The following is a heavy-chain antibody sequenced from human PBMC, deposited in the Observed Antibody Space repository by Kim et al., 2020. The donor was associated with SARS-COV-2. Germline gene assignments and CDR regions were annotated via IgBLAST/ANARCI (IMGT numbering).Heavy chain of an antibody. CDR2: ISYDGSNK. Sequence: GGSLRLSCAASGFTFSSYAMHWVRQAPGKGLEWVAVISYDGSNKYYADSVKGRFTISRDNSKNTLYLQMNSLRAEDTAVYYCAREGAYSSGWYGNDAFDIWGQGTMVTVSS. V-gene: IGHV3-30*04. CDR3: AREGAYSSGWYGNDAFDI. CDR1: GFTFSSYA. D-gene: IGHD6-19*01. J-gene: IGHJ3*02.